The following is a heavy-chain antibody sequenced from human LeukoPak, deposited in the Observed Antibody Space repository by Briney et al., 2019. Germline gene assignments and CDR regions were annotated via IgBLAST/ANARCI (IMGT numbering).Heavy chain of an antibody. J-gene: IGHJ4*02. Sequence: GGSLRLSCAASGFTFSSYGMSWVRQAPGKGLEWVSAISGSGGSTYYADSVKDRFTISRDNSKNTLYLQMNSLRAEDTAVYYCAFLWFGELLSTFDYWGQGTLVTVSS. V-gene: IGHV3-23*01. CDR3: AFLWFGELLSTFDY. CDR1: GFTFSSYG. CDR2: ISGSGGST. D-gene: IGHD3-10*01.